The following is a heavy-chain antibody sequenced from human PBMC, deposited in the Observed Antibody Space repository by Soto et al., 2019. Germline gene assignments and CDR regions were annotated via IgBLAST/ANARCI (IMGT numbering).Heavy chain of an antibody. CDR3: AYNVVVPAAIQGYFAY. V-gene: IGHV1-18*01. CDR2: ISAYNGNT. D-gene: IGHD2-2*01. CDR1: GYTFTSYG. J-gene: IGHJ4*02. Sequence: ASVKVSCKASGYTFTSYGISWVRQAPGQGLERMGWISAYNGNTNYAQKLQGRVTMTTDTSTSTAYMELRSLRSDDTAVYYCAYNVVVPAAIQGYFAYWGQGTLVTVSS.